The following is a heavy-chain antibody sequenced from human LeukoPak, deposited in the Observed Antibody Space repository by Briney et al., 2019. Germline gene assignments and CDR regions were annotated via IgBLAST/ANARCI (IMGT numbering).Heavy chain of an antibody. CDR1: GGSISSYY. CDR2: IYYSGST. D-gene: IGHD6-13*01. Sequence: SESLSLTCTVSGGSISSYYWSWIPQPPEKRLEWIGYIYYSGSTNYNPSLKSRGTISVDTSKNQFSLKLSSVTAADTAVYYCARALSSWYVLSWGQGTLVTVSS. V-gene: IGHV4-59*01. J-gene: IGHJ5*02. CDR3: ARALSSWYVLS.